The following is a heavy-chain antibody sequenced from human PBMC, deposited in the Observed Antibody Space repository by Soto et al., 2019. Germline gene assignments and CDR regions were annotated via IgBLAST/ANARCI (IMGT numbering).Heavy chain of an antibody. Sequence: SVKVCCKASGGTFRSCAISWVRQAPGQGLEWMGEIIPIFGTAKYAQKFQGRVTITADESTSTAYMELSSLRSEDTAVYYCARAGLYCTNDICAIDYWGQGTLVTVSS. J-gene: IGHJ4*02. CDR3: ARAGLYCTNDICAIDY. CDR1: GGTFRSCA. V-gene: IGHV1-69*13. D-gene: IGHD2-8*01. CDR2: IIPIFGTA.